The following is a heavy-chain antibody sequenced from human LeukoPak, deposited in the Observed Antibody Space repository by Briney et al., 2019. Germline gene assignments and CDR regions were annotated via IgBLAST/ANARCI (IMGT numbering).Heavy chain of an antibody. CDR1: GYTFTSYY. CDR3: ARGYTDCGGGSCYYNWFDP. V-gene: IGHV1-46*01. D-gene: IGHD2-15*01. CDR2: INPSGGST. J-gene: IGHJ5*02. Sequence: GASVKVSCKASGYTFTSYYMHWVRPAPGQGLEWMGIINPSGGSTSTAQKFQGRVTMTRDTSTSTVYMELSGLRSEDTAVYYCARGYTDCGGGSCYYNWFDPWGQGTLVTVSS.